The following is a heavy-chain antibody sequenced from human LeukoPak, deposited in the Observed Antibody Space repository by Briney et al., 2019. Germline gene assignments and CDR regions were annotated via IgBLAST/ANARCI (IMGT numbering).Heavy chain of an antibody. Sequence: ASVKVSCKASGYTFTGYYMHWVRQAPGQGLEWMGWINPNSGGTNYAQKFQGRVTMTRDTSISTAYMELSRLRSDDTAVYYCARGPGCSGGSCYFGFDYWGQGTLVTVSS. CDR3: ARGPGCSGGSCYFGFDY. J-gene: IGHJ4*02. D-gene: IGHD2-15*01. CDR2: INPNSGGT. V-gene: IGHV1-2*02. CDR1: GYTFTGYY.